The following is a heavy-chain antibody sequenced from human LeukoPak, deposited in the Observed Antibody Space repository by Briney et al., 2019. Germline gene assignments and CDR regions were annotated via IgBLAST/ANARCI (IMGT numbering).Heavy chain of an antibody. CDR1: GGSVNSGSYY. V-gene: IGHV4-61*01. CDR2: IYYNGSP. Sequence: PSQTLSLTCTVSGGSVNSGSYYWSWIRQPPGKGLEWIGYIYYNGSPNYNPSLKSRVTISLDTSKNQFSLKLNSVTAADTAVYYCAREPATYYDSSDYYWDNWFDPWGQGTLVTVSS. J-gene: IGHJ5*02. CDR3: AREPATYYDSSDYYWDNWFDP. D-gene: IGHD3-22*01.